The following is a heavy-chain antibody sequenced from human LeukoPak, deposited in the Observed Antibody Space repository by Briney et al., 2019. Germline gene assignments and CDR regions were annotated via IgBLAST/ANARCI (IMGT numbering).Heavy chain of an antibody. J-gene: IGHJ6*02. CDR3: ARDVGATSPPYYYYGMDV. CDR2: ISSSGSTI. D-gene: IGHD1-26*01. Sequence: LRPSVEEPRVTFGGNYRCSMHQAKRKGLEWVSYISSSGSTIYYADSVKGRFTISRDNAKNSLYLQMNSLRAEDTAVYYCARDVGATSPPYYYYGMDVWGQGTTVTVSS. CDR1: RVTFGGNY. V-gene: IGHV3-11*01.